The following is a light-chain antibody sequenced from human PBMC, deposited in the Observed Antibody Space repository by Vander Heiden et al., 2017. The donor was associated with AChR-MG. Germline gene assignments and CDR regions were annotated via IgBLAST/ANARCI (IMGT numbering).Light chain of an antibody. CDR3: SSWGGSNGVI. J-gene: IGLJ2*01. CDR2: HVT. CDR1: TNDIGTYNF. Sequence: QSALTQPPSASGSPGQSVSISCTGTTNDIGTYNFVSWYQQYPGKAPKLIIYHVTERPSGVPDRFSGSKSGNTASLTVSGLQAEDEADYYCSSWGGSNGVIFGGGTKLTVL. V-gene: IGLV2-8*01.